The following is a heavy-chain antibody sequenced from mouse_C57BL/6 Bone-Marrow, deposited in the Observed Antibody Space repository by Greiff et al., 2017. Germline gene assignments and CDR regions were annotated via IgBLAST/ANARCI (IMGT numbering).Heavy chain of an antibody. Sequence: QVQLQQSGPELVKPGASVKISCKASGYAFSSSWMNWVKQRPGKGLEWIGRIYPGDGDTNYNGKFKGKATLTADKSSSTAYMQLSSLTSEDSAVYFCARTPLYYSNYGAWFAYWGQGTLVTVSA. V-gene: IGHV1-82*01. CDR3: ARTPLYYSNYGAWFAY. D-gene: IGHD2-5*01. CDR2: IYPGDGDT. J-gene: IGHJ3*01. CDR1: GYAFSSSW.